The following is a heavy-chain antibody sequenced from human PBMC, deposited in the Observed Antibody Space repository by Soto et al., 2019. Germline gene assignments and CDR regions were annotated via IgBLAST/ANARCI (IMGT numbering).Heavy chain of an antibody. Sequence: PGGSLRLSCAASGFTFSSYSMNWVRQAPGKGLEWVSSISSSSSYIYYADSVKGRFTISRDNAKNSLYLQMNSLRAEDTAVCYCARDPTSSSLNWFDPWGQGTLVTVSS. V-gene: IGHV3-21*01. J-gene: IGHJ5*02. CDR3: ARDPTSSSLNWFDP. CDR1: GFTFSSYS. D-gene: IGHD6-13*01. CDR2: ISSSSSYI.